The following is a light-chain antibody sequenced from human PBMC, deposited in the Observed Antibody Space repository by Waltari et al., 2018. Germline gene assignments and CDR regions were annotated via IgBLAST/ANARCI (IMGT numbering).Light chain of an antibody. CDR3: QQYHSYS. Sequence: DIQMTQSPSILSASIGDRVTITCRATQSISDSLAWYQQKPGKAPKLLIYKASNLETGVPSRFSGSGSGTEFTLTISSLQPDDFAIYYCQQYHSYSFGGGTKVEIE. CDR2: KAS. CDR1: QSISDS. V-gene: IGKV1-5*03. J-gene: IGKJ4*01.